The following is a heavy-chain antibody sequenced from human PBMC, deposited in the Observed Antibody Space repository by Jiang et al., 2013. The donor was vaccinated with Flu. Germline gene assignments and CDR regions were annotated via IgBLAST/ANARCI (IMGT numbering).Heavy chain of an antibody. CDR2: IKQDGSEA. Sequence: QLVESGGGLVQPGGSLRLSCAASGFTFSRYWMIWVRQAPGKGLEWVAFIKQDGSEAHYVDSVKGRFTISRDNAKNSLYLQMNSLRAEDTAVYFCARYYDSTYHSPRCDYWGQGTLVTVSS. CDR3: ARYYDSTYHSPRCDY. CDR1: GFTFSRYW. V-gene: IGHV3-7*03. D-gene: IGHD3-22*01. J-gene: IGHJ4*02.